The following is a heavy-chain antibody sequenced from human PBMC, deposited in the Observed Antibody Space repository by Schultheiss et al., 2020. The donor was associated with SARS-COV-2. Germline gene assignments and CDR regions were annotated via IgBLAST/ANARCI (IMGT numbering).Heavy chain of an antibody. D-gene: IGHD2-2*02. CDR3: ARVYCSSTSCYRALDY. V-gene: IGHV1-46*01. CDR2: INPSGGST. CDR1: GYTFTSYY. Sequence: ASVKVSCKASGYTFTSYYMHWVRQAPGQGLEWMGIINPSGGSTSYAQKFQGRVTMTADKSTATSYMELSRLRSDDTAVYYCARVYCSSTSCYRALDYWGQGTLVTVSS. J-gene: IGHJ4*02.